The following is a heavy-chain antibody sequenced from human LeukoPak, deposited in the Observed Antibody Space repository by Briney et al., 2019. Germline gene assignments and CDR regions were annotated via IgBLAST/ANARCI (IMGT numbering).Heavy chain of an antibody. D-gene: IGHD5-24*01. Sequence: SQTLSLTCTVSGGPFSSGDHYWSWVHQPPGMGLEWIGYIYYSGSTYYNPSLKSRVSISQDTSKKQVSLKVRSVTAADTAVYYCARVTDGYPGYFDYWGQGTLVTVSS. J-gene: IGHJ4*02. CDR1: GGPFSSGDHY. CDR2: IYYSGST. V-gene: IGHV4-30-4*01. CDR3: ARVTDGYPGYFDY.